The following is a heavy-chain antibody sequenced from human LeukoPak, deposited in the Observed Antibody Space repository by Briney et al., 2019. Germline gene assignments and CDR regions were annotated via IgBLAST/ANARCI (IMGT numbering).Heavy chain of an antibody. D-gene: IGHD5-12*01. V-gene: IGHV3-33*01. CDR3: ARDQSPVGSGFDALDI. Sequence: PGGSLRLSCAASGFTFSSYGMHWVRQAPGKGLEWVAVIWYDGSNKYYADSVKGRFTISRDNSKNTLYLQMNSLRAEDTAVYYCARDQSPVGSGFDALDIWGQGTMVTVSS. CDR2: IWYDGSNK. CDR1: GFTFSSYG. J-gene: IGHJ3*02.